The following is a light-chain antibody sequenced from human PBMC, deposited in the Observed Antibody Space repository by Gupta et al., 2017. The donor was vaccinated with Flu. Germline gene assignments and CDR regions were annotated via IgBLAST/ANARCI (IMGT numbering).Light chain of an antibody. Sequence: ITISCTGTSSDVGGYNYVSWSQQHPGKATKRMMYEVSNRPSGVSNRFSGSKSGATASLDISGLQAEDEADYYCTSFKSSRTRGVFGGGTKLTVL. CDR1: SSDVGGYNY. CDR3: TSFKSSRTRGV. CDR2: EVS. J-gene: IGLJ3*02. V-gene: IGLV2-14*01.